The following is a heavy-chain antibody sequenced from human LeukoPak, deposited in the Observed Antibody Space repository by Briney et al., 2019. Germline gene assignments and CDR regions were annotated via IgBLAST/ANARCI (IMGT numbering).Heavy chain of an antibody. CDR1: GGTFSSYA. D-gene: IGHD3-3*01. Sequence: ASVKVSCKASGGTFSSYAISWVRQAPGQGLEWMGGIIPIFGTANYAQKFQGRVTITADKSTSTAYMELSSLRSEDTAVYYCAREDDFWSGYLNYWGQGTLVTVSS. CDR3: AREDDFWSGYLNY. J-gene: IGHJ4*02. V-gene: IGHV1-69*06. CDR2: IIPIFGTA.